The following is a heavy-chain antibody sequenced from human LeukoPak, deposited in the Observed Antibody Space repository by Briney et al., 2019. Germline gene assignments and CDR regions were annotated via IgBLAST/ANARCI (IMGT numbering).Heavy chain of an antibody. J-gene: IGHJ4*02. CDR1: GFSVGYYA. CDR2: IRSKTYGGTT. V-gene: IGHV3-49*04. Sequence: SLRLSCTSSGFSVGYYAMSWVRRAPGQGGEGVGFIRSKTYGGTTGYAGSVKGRFTISRDKSERIAHMQMNRLRAEDTAVYYCTRYYDYVWGSYRYIDYWGQGTLVTVSS. CDR3: TRYYDYVWGSYRYIDY. D-gene: IGHD3-16*02.